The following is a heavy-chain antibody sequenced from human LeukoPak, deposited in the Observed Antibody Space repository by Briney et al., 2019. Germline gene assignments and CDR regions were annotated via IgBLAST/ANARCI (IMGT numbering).Heavy chain of an antibody. V-gene: IGHV3-30*02. CDR2: IRYDGSNK. CDR1: RFTFSSYG. J-gene: IGHJ4*02. CDR3: AKDRRDCGRIYAGVLGH. Sequence: GGSLTLSCAASRFTFSSYGMHWVRQAPGKGLEWVAFIRYDGSNKYYADSVEGRFTISRDNSKNTLYLQMNSRRAEDTAVYYCAKDRRDCGRIYAGVLGHWGQGTLVTVSS. D-gene: IGHD2-15*01.